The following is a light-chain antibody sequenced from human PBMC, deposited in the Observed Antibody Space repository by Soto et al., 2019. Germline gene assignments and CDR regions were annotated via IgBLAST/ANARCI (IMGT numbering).Light chain of an antibody. CDR1: QSISSW. J-gene: IGKJ1*01. CDR2: KAS. V-gene: IGKV1-5*03. CDR3: QQYTNTNNPWM. Sequence: DIQMTQSPSTLSASVGDRVTITCRASQSISSWLAWYQQKPGKAPKLLIYKASNLESGVASRFSGSGSGTEFTLIISGLQPDDSATYYCQQYTNTNNPWMFGQGTRWIS.